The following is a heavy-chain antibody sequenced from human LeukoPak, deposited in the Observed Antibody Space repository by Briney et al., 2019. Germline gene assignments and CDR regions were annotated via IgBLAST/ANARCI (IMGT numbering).Heavy chain of an antibody. V-gene: IGHV1-8*01. D-gene: IGHD3-16*01. CDR2: MNPNSGNT. J-gene: IGHJ3*02. CDR1: GYTFTSYD. Sequence: ASVKVSCKASGYTFTSYDINWVRQATGQGLEWMGWMNPNSGNTGYAQKFQGRVTMTWNTSISTAYMELSSLRSEDTAVYYCARAPYGNDAFDIWGQGTMVTVSS. CDR3: ARAPYGNDAFDI.